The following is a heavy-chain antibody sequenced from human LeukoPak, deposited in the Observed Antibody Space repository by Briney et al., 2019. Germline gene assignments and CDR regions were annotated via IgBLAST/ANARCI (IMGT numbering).Heavy chain of an antibody. V-gene: IGHV4-39*07. J-gene: IGHJ2*01. CDR2: IYYSGST. Sequence: NPSETLSLTCTVSGGSISSSSYYWGWIRQPPGKGLEWIGSIYYSGSTYYNPSLTSRVTMSVDTSKNQFSLKLSSVTAADTAVYYCARDGAYDSVWGSYRPRWYFDLWGRGTLVTVSS. CDR1: GGSISSSSYY. D-gene: IGHD3-16*02. CDR3: ARDGAYDSVWGSYRPRWYFDL.